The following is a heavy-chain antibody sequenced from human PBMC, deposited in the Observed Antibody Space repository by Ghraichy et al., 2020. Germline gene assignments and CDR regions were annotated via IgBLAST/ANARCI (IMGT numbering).Heavy chain of an antibody. CDR3: ARQGGYYDSSGYSTGWFDP. J-gene: IGHJ5*02. CDR1: GGSISSSSYY. D-gene: IGHD3-22*01. CDR2: IYYSGST. Sequence: ETLSLTCTVSGGSISSSSYYWGWIRQPPGKGLEWIGSIYYSGSTYYNPSLKSRVTISVDTSKNQFSLKLSSVTAADTAVYYCARQGGYYDSSGYSTGWFDPWGQGTLVTVSS. V-gene: IGHV4-39*01.